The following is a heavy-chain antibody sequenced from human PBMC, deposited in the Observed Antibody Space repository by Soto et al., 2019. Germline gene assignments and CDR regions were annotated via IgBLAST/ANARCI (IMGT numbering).Heavy chain of an antibody. CDR1: GFTFSSYG. CDR2: ISYDGSNK. D-gene: IGHD5-12*01. J-gene: IGHJ5*02. V-gene: IGHV3-30*18. Sequence: QVQLVESGGGVVQPGRSLRLSCAASGFTFSSYGMHWVRQAPGKGLEWVAVISYDGSNKYYADSVKGRFTISRDNSKNTXXLQKNSMRAEDTAVYYCAKGYVDIVAIGTPNWFDPWGQGTLVTVSS. CDR3: AKGYVDIVAIGTPNWFDP.